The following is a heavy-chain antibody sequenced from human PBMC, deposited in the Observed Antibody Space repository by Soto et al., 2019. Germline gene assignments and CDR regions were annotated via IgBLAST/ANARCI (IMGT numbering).Heavy chain of an antibody. D-gene: IGHD1-7*01. CDR3: AREKSDLELFNWLDP. Sequence: GESLKISCEASGYSFTTYWISWVRQMPGKGLEWMGAIDSRDSYTKYSPSFQGHVAISVDKSISTAYLQWNSLKASDTAIYYCAREKSDLELFNWLDPWGQGTLVTVSS. J-gene: IGHJ5*02. CDR2: IDSRDSYT. CDR1: GYSFTTYW. V-gene: IGHV5-10-1*01.